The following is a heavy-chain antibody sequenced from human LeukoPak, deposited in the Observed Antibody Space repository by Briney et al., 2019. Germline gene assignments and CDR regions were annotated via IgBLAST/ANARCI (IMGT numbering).Heavy chain of an antibody. CDR2: IYYSGST. V-gene: IGHV4-59*08. Sequence: KPSETLSLTCTVSGGSISSYYWSWIRQPPGKGLEWIGYIYYSGSTNYNPSLKSRVTISVDTSKNQFSLKLSSVTAADTAVYYCARLRDTVTTPFDYWGQGTLVTVSS. J-gene: IGHJ4*02. CDR3: ARLRDTVTTPFDY. D-gene: IGHD4-17*01. CDR1: GGSISSYY.